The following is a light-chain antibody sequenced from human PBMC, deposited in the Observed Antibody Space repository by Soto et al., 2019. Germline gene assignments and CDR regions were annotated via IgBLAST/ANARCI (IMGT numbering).Light chain of an antibody. CDR2: AAS. Sequence: DIQMTQSPSSLSASVGARVTITCRASQSVSSYLNWYQQKPGKAPKLLIYAASSLQSGVPSRFSGSGSGTDFTPTISSLQPEDFATYYCQQSYSTPTFGQGTKLEIK. V-gene: IGKV1-39*01. J-gene: IGKJ2*01. CDR1: QSVSSY. CDR3: QQSYSTPT.